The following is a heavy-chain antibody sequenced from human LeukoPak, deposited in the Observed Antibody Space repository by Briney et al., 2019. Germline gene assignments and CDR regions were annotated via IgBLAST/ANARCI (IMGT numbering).Heavy chain of an antibody. V-gene: IGHV3-23*01. CDR1: GFAFSSYA. CDR3: AKVESSQWPDSH. Sequence: GGSLRLSCAASGFAFSSYAVSWVRQAPGKGLEWVSTISGRGTSTYYADSVKGRFTISRDNSKNTLYLQVNSLRAEDTAVYYCAKVESSQWPDSHWGQGTLVTVSS. J-gene: IGHJ4*02. D-gene: IGHD6-19*01. CDR2: ISGRGTST.